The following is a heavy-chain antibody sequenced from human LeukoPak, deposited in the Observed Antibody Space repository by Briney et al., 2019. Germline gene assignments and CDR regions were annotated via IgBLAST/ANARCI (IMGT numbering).Heavy chain of an antibody. Sequence: GGSLRLSCAASGFTFSSYAMHWVRQAPGKGLEGVAVMSYDGSNKYYADSVKGRFTISRDNSKNTLYLQMNSLRAEDTAVYYCAREQWLVRENWFDPWGQGTLVTVSS. J-gene: IGHJ5*02. D-gene: IGHD6-19*01. CDR2: MSYDGSNK. CDR3: AREQWLVRENWFDP. CDR1: GFTFSSYA. V-gene: IGHV3-30*04.